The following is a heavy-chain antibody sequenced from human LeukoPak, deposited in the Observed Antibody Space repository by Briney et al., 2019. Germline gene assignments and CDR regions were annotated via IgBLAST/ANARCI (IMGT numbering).Heavy chain of an antibody. V-gene: IGHV1-18*01. D-gene: IGHD5-12*01. CDR1: GYTFTSYV. CDR2: INAYNSNT. Sequence: ASVKISCKASGYTFTSYVISWVRQAPGQGLERMGWINAYNSNTNYAQKLQGRVTITTDTSPSTAYMELRSLRSDDPAVYYCARHEGSQYSGYDRSWFDPWGQGTLVTVSS. CDR3: ARHEGSQYSGYDRSWFDP. J-gene: IGHJ5*02.